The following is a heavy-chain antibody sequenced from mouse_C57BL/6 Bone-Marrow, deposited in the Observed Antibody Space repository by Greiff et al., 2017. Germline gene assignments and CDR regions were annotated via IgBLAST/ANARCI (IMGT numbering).Heavy chain of an antibody. CDR1: GFTFSSYG. V-gene: IGHV5-6*01. J-gene: IGHJ3*01. CDR2: ISSGGSYT. CDR3: ARDYYGSSYGY. Sequence: EVKLMESGGDLVKPGGSLKLSCAASGFTFSSYGMSWVRQTPDKRLEWVATISSGGSYTYYPDSVKGRFTISRDNAKNTLYLQMSSLKSEDTAMYYCARDYYGSSYGYWGQGTLVTVSA. D-gene: IGHD1-1*01.